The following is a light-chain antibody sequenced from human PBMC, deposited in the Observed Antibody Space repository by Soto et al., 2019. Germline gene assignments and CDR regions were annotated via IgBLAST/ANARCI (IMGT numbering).Light chain of an antibody. CDR3: QQNFSIPIT. J-gene: IGKJ5*01. CDR2: AAS. CDR1: QSISTY. Sequence: IQMTQCPASMSASVVSRVTITCRASQSISTYRNWYHQKPGKAPDLLIYAASSLKSGVPSRFSGSGSGTHFTLTITGLQPADFATYYCQQNFSIPITFGQGTRLEI. V-gene: IGKV1-39*01.